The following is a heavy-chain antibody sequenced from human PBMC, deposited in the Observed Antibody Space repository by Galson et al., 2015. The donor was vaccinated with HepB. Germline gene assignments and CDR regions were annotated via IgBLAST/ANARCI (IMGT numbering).Heavy chain of an antibody. CDR2: INNDGTTK. V-gene: IGHV3-74*01. D-gene: IGHD3-10*01. Sequence: SLRLSCAASGFTFSYFWMHWVRQVPGKGLVWVSRINNDGTTKNYRDSVKGRFTISRDNAKNTVYLQMNNLSAEDTAVYYCTRGAGGSGTANYIIDYWGQGIQVTVSS. CDR3: TRGAGGSGTANYIIDY. CDR1: GFTFSYFW. J-gene: IGHJ4*02.